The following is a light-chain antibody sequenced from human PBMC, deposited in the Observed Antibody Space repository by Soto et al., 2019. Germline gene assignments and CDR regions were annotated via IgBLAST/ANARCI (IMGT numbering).Light chain of an antibody. V-gene: IGKV1-5*01. CDR3: QQYKSYSLT. Sequence: DIQMTQSPYTLSASVGDRVTITCRASQSISSWLAWYQQKPGKAPKLLIYDASSLESGVPSRFSGSGSGTEFTLTISSLQPDDFATYYCQQYKSYSLTFVGGTKVEIK. CDR1: QSISSW. CDR2: DAS. J-gene: IGKJ4*01.